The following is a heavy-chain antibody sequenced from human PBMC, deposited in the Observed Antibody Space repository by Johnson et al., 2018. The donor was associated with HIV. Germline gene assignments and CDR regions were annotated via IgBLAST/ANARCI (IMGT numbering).Heavy chain of an antibody. D-gene: IGHD6-19*01. CDR3: AREKTTGWYDDAFDI. J-gene: IGHJ3*02. Sequence: QEQLVESGGGVIQPGRSQRLSCAASAFTFRTYSMHWVRQPPGKGLEWVAAISYVETNKYYADSVKGRFTISRDNSKNTLYLHMTSLRADDTAVYYCAREKTTGWYDDAFDIWGHGTMVTVSS. CDR2: ISYVETNK. V-gene: IGHV3-30-3*01. CDR1: AFTFRTYS.